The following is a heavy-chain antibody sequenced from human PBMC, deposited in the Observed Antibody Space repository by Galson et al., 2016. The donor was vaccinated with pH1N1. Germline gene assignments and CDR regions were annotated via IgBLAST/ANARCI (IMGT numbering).Heavy chain of an antibody. V-gene: IGHV3-7*01. CDR1: GFSLSMYW. J-gene: IGHJ3*01. D-gene: IGHD3-22*01. CDR2: IKQDGSEE. Sequence: SLRLSCAASGFSLSMYWQSGFRQAPGMGLDGPANIKQDGSEEYYVDSVKGRFTIPRDNAKDSVCLEMNSLGASDTAVYYFARDYYYHSSDSDAYDLWGHGTMVTVSS. CDR3: ARDYYYHSSDSDAYDL.